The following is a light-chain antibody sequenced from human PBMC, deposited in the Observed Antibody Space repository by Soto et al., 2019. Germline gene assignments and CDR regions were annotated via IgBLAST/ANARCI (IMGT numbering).Light chain of an antibody. V-gene: IGLV2-14*01. CDR1: SGDIGGHKY. CDR2: DPT. CDR3: TSDRVSLYV. Sequence: QSALAQPASVSGSPGQSITISCSGSSGDIGGHKYVSWYQQHPGKAPKLIIYDPTNRPSGVPNRFSGSKSGTTASLTISGLQAEDEEDYYCTSDRVSLYVIGSGTKVTVL. J-gene: IGLJ1*01.